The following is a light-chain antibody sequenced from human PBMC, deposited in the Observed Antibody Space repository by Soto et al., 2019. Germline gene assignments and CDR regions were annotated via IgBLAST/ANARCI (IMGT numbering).Light chain of an antibody. CDR1: AGPVNTNQW. J-gene: IGLJ2*01. V-gene: IGLV7-46*01. CDR2: DTS. CDR3: LVDYYSVVV. Sequence: QAVVTQEPSLTVSPGGTVTLTCGSSAGPVNTNQWPYWFQQKPGQAPRTLIYDTSSRHPWTPARFSGSLIGGKAALTLSGAQPDDEAVYFCLVDYYSVVVFGGGTKLPVL.